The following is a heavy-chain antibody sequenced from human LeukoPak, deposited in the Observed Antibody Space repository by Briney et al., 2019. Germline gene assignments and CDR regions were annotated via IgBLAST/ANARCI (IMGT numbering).Heavy chain of an antibody. CDR2: INSDGSST. V-gene: IGHV3-74*01. D-gene: IGHD3-9*01. CDR3: ASGFRYGHY. CDR1: GFTFSSYW. J-gene: IGHJ4*02. Sequence: GESLKISCAASGFTFSSYWMHWVRQAPGKGLVWVSRINSDGSSTSYADSVKGRFTISRDNAKNTLYLQMNSLRAEDTAVYYCASGFRYGHYWGQGTLVTVSS.